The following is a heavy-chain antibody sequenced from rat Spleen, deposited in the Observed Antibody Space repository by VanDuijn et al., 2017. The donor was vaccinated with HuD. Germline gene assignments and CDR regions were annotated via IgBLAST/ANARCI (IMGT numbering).Heavy chain of an antibody. CDR2: ISYDGSST. CDR3: ARPTTGIPFNY. J-gene: IGHJ2*01. V-gene: IGHV5-29*01. CDR1: GFTFKNYW. D-gene: IGHD1-9*01. Sequence: EVHLVESGGGLVQPGRSLRLSCVASGFTFKNYWMTWIRQAPTKGLEWVATISYDGSSTYYRDSVKGRFTISRDNAKSTLYLQMDSLRSEDTAIYYCARPTTGIPFNYWGQGVMVTVSS.